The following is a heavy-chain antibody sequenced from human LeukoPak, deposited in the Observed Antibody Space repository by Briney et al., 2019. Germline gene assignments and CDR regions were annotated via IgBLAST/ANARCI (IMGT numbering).Heavy chain of an antibody. D-gene: IGHD3-3*01. J-gene: IGHJ5*02. V-gene: IGHV3-30-3*01. Sequence: GGSLRLSCAASGFTFSSYAMHWVRQAPGKGLEWVAVISYDGSNKYYADSVKGRFTISRDNSKNTLYLQMNSLRAEDTAVYYCASQRTFWSDFNWFDPWGQGTLVTVSS. CDR3: ASQRTFWSDFNWFDP. CDR1: GFTFSSYA. CDR2: ISYDGSNK.